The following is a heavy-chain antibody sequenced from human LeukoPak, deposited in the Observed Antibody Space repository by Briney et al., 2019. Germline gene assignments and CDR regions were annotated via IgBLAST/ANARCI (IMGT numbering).Heavy chain of an antibody. CDR3: AGHTHFGYYDSSGPELGY. J-gene: IGHJ4*02. V-gene: IGHV5-51*01. Sequence: GESLKISCKGSGYSFTSYWIGWVRQMPGKGLEWMGIIYPGDSDTRYSPSFQGQVTISADKSISTAYLQWSSLKASDTAMYYCAGHTHFGYYDSSGPELGYWGQGTLVTVSS. D-gene: IGHD3-22*01. CDR1: GYSFTSYW. CDR2: IYPGDSDT.